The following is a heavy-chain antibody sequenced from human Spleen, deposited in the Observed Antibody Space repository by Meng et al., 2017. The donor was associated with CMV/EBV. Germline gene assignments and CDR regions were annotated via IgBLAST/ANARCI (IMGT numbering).Heavy chain of an antibody. CDR1: GGSISSSGYY. V-gene: IGHV4-39*02. CDR2: ISYSGST. Sequence: SETLSLTCTVSGGSISSSGYYWGWIRQPPGKGLEWIGSISYSGSTYYNPSLKSRVTISVDTSKNHFSLKLSSVTAADTAVYYCATPSKEEIGTFDYWGQGTLVTVSS. J-gene: IGHJ4*02. CDR3: ATPSKEEIGTFDY. D-gene: IGHD3-22*01.